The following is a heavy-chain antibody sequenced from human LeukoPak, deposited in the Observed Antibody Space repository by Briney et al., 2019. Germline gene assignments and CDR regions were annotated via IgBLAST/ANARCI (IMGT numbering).Heavy chain of an antibody. CDR3: ARTPLAYYYGSGSYLTYYYYMDV. D-gene: IGHD3-10*01. CDR1: GGSISSYY. Sequence: SETLSLTCTVSGGSISSYYWSWIRQPPGKGLEWIGRIYTSGSTNYNPSLKSRVTMSVDTSKSQFSLKLSSVTAADTAVYYCARTPLAYYYGSGSYLTYYYYMDVWGKGTTVTISS. J-gene: IGHJ6*03. V-gene: IGHV4-4*07. CDR2: IYTSGST.